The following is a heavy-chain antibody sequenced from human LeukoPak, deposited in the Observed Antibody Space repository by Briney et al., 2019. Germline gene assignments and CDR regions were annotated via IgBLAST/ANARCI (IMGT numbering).Heavy chain of an antibody. D-gene: IGHD1-14*01. Sequence: SVKVSCKASGGTFSSYAISWVRQAPGQGLEWMGGIIPIFGTANYAQKFQGRVTITADESTSTAYMELSSLRSEDTAVYYCARLPGIPYYYYGMDVWGQGATVTVSS. CDR1: GGTFSSYA. CDR3: ARLPGIPYYYYGMDV. V-gene: IGHV1-69*13. CDR2: IIPIFGTA. J-gene: IGHJ6*02.